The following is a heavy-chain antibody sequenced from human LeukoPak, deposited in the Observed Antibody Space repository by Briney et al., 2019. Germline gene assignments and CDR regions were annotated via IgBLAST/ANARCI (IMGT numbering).Heavy chain of an antibody. CDR3: ARVGPHRKMATTRYHFDY. V-gene: IGHV1-46*01. D-gene: IGHD5-24*01. CDR1: GYTFTSYY. Sequence: ASVKVSCKASGYTFTSYYMHWVRQAPGQGLEWMGIINPSGGSTSYAQKFQGRVTMTTDTSTSTAYMELRSLRSDDTAVYYCARVGPHRKMATTRYHFDYWGQGTLVTVSS. CDR2: INPSGGST. J-gene: IGHJ4*02.